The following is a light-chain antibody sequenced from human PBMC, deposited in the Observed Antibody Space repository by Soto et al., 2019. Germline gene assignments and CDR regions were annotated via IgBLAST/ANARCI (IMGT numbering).Light chain of an antibody. CDR2: SNN. CDR3: AAWDDSLNGYV. V-gene: IGLV1-44*01. Sequence: QSALTQPPSASGTPGQRVTISCSGSSSNIGSNTVSWYQQLPGTAPKLLIYSNNQRPSGVPDRFSGSKSGTSASLGSSGLQSEDEADYYCAAWDDSLNGYVFGTGTKLTVL. CDR1: SSNIGSNT. J-gene: IGLJ1*01.